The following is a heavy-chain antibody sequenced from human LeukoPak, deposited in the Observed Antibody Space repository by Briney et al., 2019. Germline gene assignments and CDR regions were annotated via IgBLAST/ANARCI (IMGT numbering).Heavy chain of an antibody. D-gene: IGHD6-13*01. Sequence: SETLSLTCTVSGGSISSSSYYWGWIRQPPGKGLEWIGSIYYSGSTYYNPSLKSRVTISVDTSKNQFSLKLSSVTAADTAVYYCARDPLAAAGTDLDFDYWGLGTLVTVSS. V-gene: IGHV4-39*07. J-gene: IGHJ4*02. CDR3: ARDPLAAAGTDLDFDY. CDR2: IYYSGST. CDR1: GGSISSSSYY.